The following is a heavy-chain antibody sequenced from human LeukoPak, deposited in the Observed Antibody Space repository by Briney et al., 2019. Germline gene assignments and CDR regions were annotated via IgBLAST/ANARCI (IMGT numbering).Heavy chain of an antibody. V-gene: IGHV3-11*01. CDR2: TNTAGNTI. Sequence: GSLRLSCAASGFTFRDYFMSWIRQAPGKGLEWVAYTNTAGNTIYYADSMKGRFTISRDNAKNSLYLQINTLRAEDTPVYYCARATYDSSAVDAFDIWGQATMVTDSP. CDR1: GFTFRDYF. D-gene: IGHD3-22*01. J-gene: IGHJ3*02. CDR3: ARATYDSSAVDAFDI.